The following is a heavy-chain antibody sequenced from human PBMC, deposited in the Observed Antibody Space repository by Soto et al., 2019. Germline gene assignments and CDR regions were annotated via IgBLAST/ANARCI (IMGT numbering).Heavy chain of an antibody. D-gene: IGHD2-15*01. CDR3: AGGGPEYYYGMDV. CDR2: ISGSGGST. V-gene: IGHV3-23*01. J-gene: IGHJ6*02. Sequence: EVQLLESGGGLVQPGGSLRLSCAASGFTFSSYAMSWVRQAPGEGLEWVSAISGSGGSTYYADSVKGRFTISRDNSKNTLYLQMNSLRAEDTAVYYCAGGGPEYYYGMDVWGQGTTVTVSS. CDR1: GFTFSSYA.